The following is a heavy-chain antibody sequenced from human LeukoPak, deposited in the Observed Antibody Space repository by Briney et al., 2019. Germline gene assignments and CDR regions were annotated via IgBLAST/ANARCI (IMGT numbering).Heavy chain of an antibody. CDR3: ASSPLRWHYYFDY. CDR2: VSSSGGST. J-gene: IGHJ4*02. Sequence: GGFLRLSCAASGFTFSSYAMSWVRQAPGKGLEWVSAVSSSGGSTYYTDSVKGRFTISRDNSKNTLYLQMNSLRAEDTAVFYCASSPLRWHYYFDYWGQGTLVTVSS. D-gene: IGHD4-23*01. CDR1: GFTFSSYA. V-gene: IGHV3-23*01.